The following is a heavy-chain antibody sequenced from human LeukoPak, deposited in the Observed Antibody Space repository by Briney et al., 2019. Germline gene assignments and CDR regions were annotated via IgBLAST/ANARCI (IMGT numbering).Heavy chain of an antibody. CDR1: PFTFSSYG. CDR2: IQYDGSNQ. J-gene: IGHJ6*03. D-gene: IGHD2-8*01. V-gene: IGHV3-30*02. CDR3: AKDRCSNGVGCYYYYMDV. Sequence: PGGSLRLSCAASPFTFSSYGMHWVRQAPGKGLEWVAYIQYDGSNQQYADSVKGRFSISRDSSKNILCLQMNSLRAEDTAVYYCAKDRCSNGVGCYYYYMDVWGKGTTVTVSS.